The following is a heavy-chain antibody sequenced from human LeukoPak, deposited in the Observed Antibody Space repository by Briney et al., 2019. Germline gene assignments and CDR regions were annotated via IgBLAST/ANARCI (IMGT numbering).Heavy chain of an antibody. CDR2: ISYDGSNK. Sequence: GGSLRLSCAASGFTFSSYAMLWVRQAPGKGLEWVAVISYDGSNKYYADSVKGRFTISRDNSKNTLYLQMNSLTTEDTALYYCAKDRPPYSSSWFYFDYWGQGTLVTVSS. CDR3: AKDRPPYSSSWFYFDY. D-gene: IGHD6-13*01. CDR1: GFTFSSYA. V-gene: IGHV3-30-3*01. J-gene: IGHJ4*02.